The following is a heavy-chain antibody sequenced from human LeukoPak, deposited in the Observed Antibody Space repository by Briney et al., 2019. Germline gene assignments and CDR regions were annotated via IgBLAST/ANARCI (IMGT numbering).Heavy chain of an antibody. CDR2: INPNSGGT. J-gene: IGHJ6*03. CDR3: ARGGYSYGSGFDYYYYMDV. CDR1: GYTFTGYY. V-gene: IGHV1-2*06. Sequence: ASVKVSCKASGYTFTGYYMHWVRQAPGHGLEWMGRINPNSGGTNYAQKFQGRVTMTRDSSISTAYMELSRLRSDDTAVYYCARGGYSYGSGFDYYYYMDVWGKGTTVTVSS. D-gene: IGHD5-18*01.